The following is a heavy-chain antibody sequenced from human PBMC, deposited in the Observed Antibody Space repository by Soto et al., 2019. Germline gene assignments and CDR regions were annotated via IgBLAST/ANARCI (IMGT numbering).Heavy chain of an antibody. D-gene: IGHD1-26*01. CDR1: GFTFSSYA. J-gene: IGHJ6*02. Sequence: GGSLRLSCAASGFTFSSYAMSWVRQAPGKGLEWVSAISGSGGSTYYADSVKGRFTISRDNSKNTLYLQMNSLRAEDTAVYYCAKTLRGSGSFYYYGMDVWGQGTTVTVSS. CDR3: AKTLRGSGSFYYYGMDV. V-gene: IGHV3-23*01. CDR2: ISGSGGST.